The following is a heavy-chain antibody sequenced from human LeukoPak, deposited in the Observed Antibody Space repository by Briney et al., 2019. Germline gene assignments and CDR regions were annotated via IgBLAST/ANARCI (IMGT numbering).Heavy chain of an antibody. CDR2: ISAYNGNT. J-gene: IGHJ4*02. Sequence: GASVKVSCKASGYTFSSYGISRVRQAPGQGLELMGWISAYNGNTNYAKKPQGRVTMTTETSTSTAYLELRSLRSDDTAVYYCARVRGYYDSSGYYYAGWGQGTLVTVSS. V-gene: IGHV1-18*01. CDR3: ARVRGYYDSSGYYYAG. CDR1: GYTFSSYG. D-gene: IGHD3-22*01.